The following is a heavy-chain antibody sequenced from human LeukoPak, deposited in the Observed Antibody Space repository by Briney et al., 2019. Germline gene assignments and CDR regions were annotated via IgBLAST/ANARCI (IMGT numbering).Heavy chain of an antibody. CDR3: AKCDPYSSGWYWYFQH. Sequence: QTGGSLRLSCAASGFTFSSYAMSWVRQAPGEGLEWVSGISGSGGSTYYADSVKGRFTISRDNSKNTLYLQVNSLRAEDTAVYYCAKCDPYSSGWYWYFQHWGQGTLVTVSS. V-gene: IGHV3-23*01. D-gene: IGHD6-19*01. CDR2: ISGSGGST. CDR1: GFTFSSYA. J-gene: IGHJ1*01.